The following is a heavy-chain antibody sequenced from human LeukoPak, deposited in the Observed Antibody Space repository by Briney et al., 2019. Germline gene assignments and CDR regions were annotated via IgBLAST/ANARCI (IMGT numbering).Heavy chain of an antibody. D-gene: IGHD5-12*01. CDR1: GFTVSSNY. CDR3: AKVQRYSGYDWGYYYYGMDV. Sequence: GGSLRLSCAASGFTVSSNYMSWVRQAPGKGLEWVSVIYSGGSTYYADSVKGRFTISRDNSKNTLYLQMNSLRAEDTAVYYCAKVQRYSGYDWGYYYYGMDVWGQGTTVTVSS. V-gene: IGHV3-53*01. J-gene: IGHJ6*02. CDR2: IYSGGST.